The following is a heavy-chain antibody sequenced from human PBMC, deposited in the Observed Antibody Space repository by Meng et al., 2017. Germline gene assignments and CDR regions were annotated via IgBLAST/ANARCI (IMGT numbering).Heavy chain of an antibody. CDR1: GGTFSSYA. Sequence: SVKVSCKASGGTFSSYAIRWVRQAPGHGLQWLGGIISFFRTANYAQKFQGRVTITSDESTSTAYMELSSLRSEDTAVYYCAAVRTYLDDIFTVYLDDDAFDIWSQGTMVTVSS. D-gene: IGHD3-9*01. CDR3: AAVRTYLDDIFTVYLDDDAFDI. CDR2: IISFFRTA. V-gene: IGHV1-69*13. J-gene: IGHJ3*02.